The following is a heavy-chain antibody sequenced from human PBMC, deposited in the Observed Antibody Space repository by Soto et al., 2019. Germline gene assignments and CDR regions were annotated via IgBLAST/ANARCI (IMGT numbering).Heavy chain of an antibody. V-gene: IGHV3-7*01. CDR1: GFTFSTYW. D-gene: IGHD2-2*01. Sequence: EVQLVESGGGLVQPGGSLRLSCVASGFTFSTYWMSWVRLVPGTGLEWVATIKQDGSDKYYVDSAKGRFTVSRDNAKNSLDLQMYSLRGDDTAVYHCVRGCGRSSCPYYLDVWGKGTTVTVSS. J-gene: IGHJ6*03. CDR3: VRGCGRSSCPYYLDV. CDR2: IKQDGSDK.